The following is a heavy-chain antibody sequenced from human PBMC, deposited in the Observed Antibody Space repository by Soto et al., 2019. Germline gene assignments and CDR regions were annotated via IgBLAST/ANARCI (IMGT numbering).Heavy chain of an antibody. V-gene: IGHV1-69*06. J-gene: IGHJ6*02. CDR3: ARARYYDFWSGYYRPPYYYYGMDV. CDR2: IIPIFGTA. D-gene: IGHD3-3*01. CDR1: GGTFSSYA. Sequence: ASVKVSCKASGGTFSSYAISWVRQAPGQGLEWMGGIIPIFGTANYAQRFQGRVTITADKSTSTAYMELSSLRSEDTAVYYCARARYYDFWSGYYRPPYYYYGMDVWGQGTTVTVSS.